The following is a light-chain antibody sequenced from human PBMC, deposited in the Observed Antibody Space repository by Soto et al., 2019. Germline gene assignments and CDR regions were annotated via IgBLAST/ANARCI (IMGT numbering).Light chain of an antibody. CDR2: DAS. CDR3: QQRSNWPWT. V-gene: IGKV3-11*01. Sequence: EIVLTQSPATLSLSLGERATLSCRASQSVSSYLAWYQQKPGQAPRLLIYDASNRATGIPARFSGSGSGTDFTLTISSLEPEDFAVYYCQQRSNWPWTFSQGTKVEIK. CDR1: QSVSSY. J-gene: IGKJ1*01.